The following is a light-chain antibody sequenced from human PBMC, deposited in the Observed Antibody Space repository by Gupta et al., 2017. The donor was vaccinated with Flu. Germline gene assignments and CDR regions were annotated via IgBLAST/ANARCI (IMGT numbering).Light chain of an antibody. Sequence: IVLTQSPYILSLSPGERATLYCRASQNINSYLAWYQQQPGQPRRLVIYGASNRETGVPARFSGGGSGTEFTLTISCLEPEDFAVDHCQPQIEWPGTFGQGTKVEIK. J-gene: IGKJ1*01. CDR3: QPQIEWPGT. CDR2: GAS. V-gene: IGKV3-11*01. CDR1: QNINSY.